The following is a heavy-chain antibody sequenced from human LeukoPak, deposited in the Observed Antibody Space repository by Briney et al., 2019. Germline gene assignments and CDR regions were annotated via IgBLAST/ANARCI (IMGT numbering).Heavy chain of an antibody. D-gene: IGHD3-10*01. CDR3: TTPSGSGPYYYNAFNI. J-gene: IGHJ3*02. V-gene: IGHV3-15*04. CDR2: IESKSDGGTT. Sequence: NPGGSLRLSCAASGFTFTNAWMSWVRQAPGKGLEWVGRIESKSDGGTTLHAAPVKDRFTISRDDSKNTLHLQMNSLQTEDTGVYYCTTPSGSGPYYYNAFNIWGQGTMVTVSS. CDR1: GFTFTNAW.